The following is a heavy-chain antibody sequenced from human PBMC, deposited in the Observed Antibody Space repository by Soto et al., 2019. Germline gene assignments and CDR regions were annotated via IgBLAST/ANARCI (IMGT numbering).Heavy chain of an antibody. Sequence: GESLKITCKGSGYSFSSYWISWVRQMPGKGLEWRGRIDPSDSYTNYSPSFQGHVTISADKSISTAYLQCSSLKASDTAMYYCARELMVYARRRNWFDPWGQGTLVTVSS. V-gene: IGHV5-10-1*01. CDR2: IDPSDSYT. CDR3: ARELMVYARRRNWFDP. CDR1: GYSFSSYW. J-gene: IGHJ5*02. D-gene: IGHD2-8*01.